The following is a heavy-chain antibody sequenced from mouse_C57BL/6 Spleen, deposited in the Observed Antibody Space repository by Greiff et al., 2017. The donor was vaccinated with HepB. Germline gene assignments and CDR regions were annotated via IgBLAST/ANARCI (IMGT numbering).Heavy chain of an antibody. Sequence: QVQLQQPGAELVRPGSSVKLSCKASGYTFTSYWMHWVKQRPIQGLEWIGNIDPSDSETHYNQKFKDKATLTVDKSSSTAYMPLSSLTSEDSAVYYCAITTVVEGYAMDYWGQGTSVTVSS. V-gene: IGHV1-52*01. J-gene: IGHJ4*01. D-gene: IGHD1-1*01. CDR3: AITTVVEGYAMDY. CDR2: IDPSDSET. CDR1: GYTFTSYW.